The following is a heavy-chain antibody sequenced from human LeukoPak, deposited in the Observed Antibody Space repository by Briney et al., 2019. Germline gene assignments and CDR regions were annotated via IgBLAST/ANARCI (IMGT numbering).Heavy chain of an antibody. Sequence: GASVKVSCKASGYTFTGYYMHWVRQAPGQGLEWMGWISAYNGNTNYAQKLQGRVTMTTDTSTSTAYMELRSLRSDDTAVYYCARGVMRLRGAFDIWGQGTMVTVSS. V-gene: IGHV1-18*04. CDR3: ARGVMRLRGAFDI. CDR1: GYTFTGYY. J-gene: IGHJ3*02. D-gene: IGHD4-17*01. CDR2: ISAYNGNT.